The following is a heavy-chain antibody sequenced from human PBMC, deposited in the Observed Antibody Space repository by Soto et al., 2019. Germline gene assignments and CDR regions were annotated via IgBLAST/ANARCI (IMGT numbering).Heavy chain of an antibody. Sequence: PGGSLRLSCAASGFTFSNAWMSWVRQAPGKGLEWVGRIKSKTDGGTTDYAAPVKGRFTISRDDSKNTLYLQMNSLKTEDTAVYYCTTGENYYYYGMDVWGQGTTVTVPS. CDR3: TTGENYYYYGMDV. CDR2: IKSKTDGGTT. D-gene: IGHD1-26*01. J-gene: IGHJ6*02. V-gene: IGHV3-15*01. CDR1: GFTFSNAW.